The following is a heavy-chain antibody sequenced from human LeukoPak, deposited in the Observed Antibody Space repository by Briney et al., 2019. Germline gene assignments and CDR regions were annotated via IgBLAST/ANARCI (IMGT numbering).Heavy chain of an antibody. J-gene: IGHJ4*02. CDR2: IYYSGST. D-gene: IGHD3-22*01. Sequence: PSETLSLTCTVSGGSISSSSYYWGWIRQPPGKGLEWIGSIYYSGSTYYNPSLKSRVTISVDTSKNQFSLKLSSVTAADTAVYYCASRYYYDSSGYYAQDYWGQGTLVTVSS. V-gene: IGHV4-39*01. CDR1: GGSISSSSYY. CDR3: ASRYYYDSSGYYAQDY.